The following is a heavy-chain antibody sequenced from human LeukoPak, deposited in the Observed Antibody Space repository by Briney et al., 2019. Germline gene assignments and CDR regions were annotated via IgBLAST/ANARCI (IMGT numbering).Heavy chain of an antibody. Sequence: GGPLRLSCAASGFTFSSYAMSWVRQAPGKGLEWVSAISGSGGSTYYADSVKGRFTIPRDNSKNTLYLQMNSLRAEDTAVYYCAKFRYCSGGSCLYDAFDIWGQGTMVTVSS. CDR1: GFTFSSYA. V-gene: IGHV3-23*01. CDR3: AKFRYCSGGSCLYDAFDI. D-gene: IGHD2-15*01. J-gene: IGHJ3*02. CDR2: ISGSGGST.